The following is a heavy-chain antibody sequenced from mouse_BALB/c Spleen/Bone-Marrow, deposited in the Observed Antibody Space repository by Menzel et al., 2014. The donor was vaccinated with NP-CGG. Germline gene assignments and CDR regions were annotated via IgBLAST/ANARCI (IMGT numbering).Heavy chain of an antibody. Sequence: VQLQQSGPELVKPGASVKISCKASGYAFSSSWVNWVKQRPGQGLEWIGRIYPGDGDIYYNGKFKGKATLTADKSSSTAYMQLSSLTSVDSAVYFCARSDGYRVVDYWGQGTSVTVSS. D-gene: IGHD2-3*01. CDR3: ARSDGYRVVDY. V-gene: IGHV1-82*01. CDR2: IYPGDGDI. J-gene: IGHJ4*01. CDR1: GYAFSSSW.